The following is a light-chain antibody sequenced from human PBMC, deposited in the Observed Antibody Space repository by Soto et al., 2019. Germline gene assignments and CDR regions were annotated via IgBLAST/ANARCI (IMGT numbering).Light chain of an antibody. J-gene: IGLJ1*01. CDR2: EGS. CDR1: SSDVGNYNL. CDR3: CSYAGSRTFYV. Sequence: QSVLTQPASVSGSPGQSITISCTGTSSDVGNYNLVSWYLQHPGKAPKLMIYEGSKRPSGVSNRFSGSKSGNTASLTISGLQAEDEADYYCCSYAGSRTFYVFGSGTKVTVL. V-gene: IGLV2-23*03.